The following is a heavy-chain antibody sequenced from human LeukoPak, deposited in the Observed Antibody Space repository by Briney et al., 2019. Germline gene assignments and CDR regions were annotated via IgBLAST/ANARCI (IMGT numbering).Heavy chain of an antibody. CDR2: ICGSGAST. CDR3: SRDRHCIGSTCYGL. D-gene: IGHD2-2*01. Sequence: PGGSLRLSCEASGFAFSFYAMSWVSQTPGKGLQWVSGICGSGASTYYAESVKGRFPISRDNSKNTLYLQMNSLRAEDTAVYYCSRDRHCIGSTCYGLWGQGTRVTVSS. CDR1: GFAFSFYA. J-gene: IGHJ4*02. V-gene: IGHV3-23*01.